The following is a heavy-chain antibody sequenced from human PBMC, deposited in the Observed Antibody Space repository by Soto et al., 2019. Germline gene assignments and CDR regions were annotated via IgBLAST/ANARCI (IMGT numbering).Heavy chain of an antibody. J-gene: IGHJ6*02. CDR3: ARELGFGELLEYYGMDV. CDR2: INSDGSST. V-gene: IGHV3-74*01. CDR1: GFTFSSYW. Sequence: EVQLVESGGGLVQPGGSLRLSCAASGFTFSSYWMHWVRQAPGKGLVWVSRINSDGSSTSYADSVKGRFTISRDNAKNTLYLQMNSLRAEDTAVYYCARELGFGELLEYYGMDVWGQGTTVTVSS. D-gene: IGHD3-10*01.